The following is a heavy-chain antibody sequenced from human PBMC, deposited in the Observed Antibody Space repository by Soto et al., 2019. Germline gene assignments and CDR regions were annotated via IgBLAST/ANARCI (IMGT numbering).Heavy chain of an antibody. CDR3: ARGRGYSYGLDP. CDR2: ISYSGTT. D-gene: IGHD5-12*01. Sequence: PSETRSLTCTVSGNSISSANNYWSWIRQPPGEGLEWIGFISYSGTTSYSPSLKSRLAISLDTSKNQFSLSLTSVTAADTAVYYCARGRGYSYGLDPWGQGTLVTVS. V-gene: IGHV4-30-4*01. J-gene: IGHJ5*02. CDR1: GNSISSANNY.